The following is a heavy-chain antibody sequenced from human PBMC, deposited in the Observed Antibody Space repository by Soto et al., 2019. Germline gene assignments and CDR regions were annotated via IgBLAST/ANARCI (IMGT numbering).Heavy chain of an antibody. V-gene: IGHV3-53*01. CDR2: IYSGGST. J-gene: IGHJ6*03. D-gene: IGHD2-15*01. CDR1: GFTVSSNY. Sequence: GGSLRLSCAASGFTVSSNYMSWVRQAPGKGLEWVSVIYSGGSTYYADSMKGRFTISRDNAKNTLYLQMNSLRAEDTAVYYCARDKGCSGGSCYFFGYYYMDVWGKGTTVTVS. CDR3: ARDKGCSGGSCYFFGYYYMDV.